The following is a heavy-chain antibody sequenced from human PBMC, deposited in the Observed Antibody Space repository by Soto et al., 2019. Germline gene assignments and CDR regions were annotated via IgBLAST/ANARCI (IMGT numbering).Heavy chain of an antibody. Sequence: ASVKVSCKASGYTFNNYGITWVRQAPGQGLEWMGWISPYNGHTNYAQKLQGRVTMTTDTSTSTAYMELRSLRSEDTAVYYCASSYCSGGSCYDYYYGMDVWGQRTSDTVSS. J-gene: IGHJ6*02. CDR3: ASSYCSGGSCYDYYYGMDV. D-gene: IGHD2-15*01. CDR1: GYTFNNYG. CDR2: ISPYNGHT. V-gene: IGHV1-18*01.